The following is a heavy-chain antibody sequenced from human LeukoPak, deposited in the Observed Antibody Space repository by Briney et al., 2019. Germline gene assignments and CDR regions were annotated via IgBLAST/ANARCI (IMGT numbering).Heavy chain of an antibody. J-gene: IGHJ4*02. CDR3: ARGRPSHAYVTLYYFDY. Sequence: KSSETLSLTCTVSGGSISSYYWSWIRQPPGKGLEWFGYICYSGSTNYNPSLKSRVTIPVDTSKNQSSLKLSSVTAADTAVYYCARGRPSHAYVTLYYFDYWGQGTLVTVSS. D-gene: IGHD2-2*01. V-gene: IGHV4-59*01. CDR1: GGSISSYY. CDR2: ICYSGST.